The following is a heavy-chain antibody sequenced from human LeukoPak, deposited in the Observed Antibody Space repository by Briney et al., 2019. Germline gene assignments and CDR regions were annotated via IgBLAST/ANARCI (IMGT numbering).Heavy chain of an antibody. CDR1: GGTFISYA. D-gene: IGHD3-3*01. Sequence: KVSCKASGGTFISYAISWVRQAPGQGLEWMGGIIPIFGTANYAQKFQGRVTITTDESTSTAYMELSSLRSEDTAVYYCARDVSGHGLFDPWGQGTLVTVSS. CDR3: ARDVSGHGLFDP. CDR2: IIPIFGTA. J-gene: IGHJ5*02. V-gene: IGHV1-69*05.